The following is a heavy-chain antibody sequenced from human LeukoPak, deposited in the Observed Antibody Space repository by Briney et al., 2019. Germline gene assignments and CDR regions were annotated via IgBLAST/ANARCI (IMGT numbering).Heavy chain of an antibody. CDR2: IYNSGST. Sequence: SGTLSLTCAVPGGPISSSNWWSWVRQPPGKGLEWVGYIYNSGSTHYNPSLKSRVTISVDTSKNQFSLRLSSATAADTAVYYCASEYCTSATCRFDYWGQGTLVTVSS. D-gene: IGHD2-2*01. V-gene: IGHV4-4*02. CDR3: ASEYCTSATCRFDY. CDR1: GGPISSSNW. J-gene: IGHJ4*02.